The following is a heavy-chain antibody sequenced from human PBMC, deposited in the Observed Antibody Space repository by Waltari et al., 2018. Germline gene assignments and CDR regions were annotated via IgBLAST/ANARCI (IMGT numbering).Heavy chain of an antibody. CDR2: INTDGSSA. J-gene: IGHJ4*02. Sequence: EVQLVESGGGLVQPGGSLRLSCEASGFTLSSSYMHWVRQVPGKGLVWVSRINTDGSSANYADSVKGRFTISRDNSKNTLYLQMNSLRAEDTAVYYCARTQGQWLAFDYWGQGTLVTVSS. CDR3: ARTQGQWLAFDY. V-gene: IGHV3-74*01. CDR1: GFTLSSSY. D-gene: IGHD6-19*01.